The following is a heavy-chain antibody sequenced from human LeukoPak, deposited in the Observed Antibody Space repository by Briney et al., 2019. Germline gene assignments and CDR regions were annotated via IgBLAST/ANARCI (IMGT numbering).Heavy chain of an antibody. CDR1: GFTFDDYG. CDR3: ARDCYGDYCN. J-gene: IGHJ4*02. CDR2: ISSSSSYI. V-gene: IGHV3-21*06. D-gene: IGHD4-17*01. Sequence: PGRSLRLSCAASGFTFDDYGMHWVRQAPGKGLEWVSSISSSSSYIYYADSLKGRFTISRDSAKNSLYLQMNSLRAEDTAVYYCARDCYGDYCNWGQGTLVTVSS.